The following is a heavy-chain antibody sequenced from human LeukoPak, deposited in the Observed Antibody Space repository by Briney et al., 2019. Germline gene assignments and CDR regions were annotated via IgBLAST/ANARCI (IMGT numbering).Heavy chain of an antibody. CDR2: ISYDGSNK. D-gene: IGHD3-9*01. CDR1: GFTFSSYA. Sequence: GGSPRLSCAASGFTFSSYAMHWVRQAPGKGLEWVADISYDGSNKYYADSVKGRLTISRDNSKSTLYLQMNSLRAEDTATYYCARSPYYDILAGFYYYFDYWGQGTLVTVSS. V-gene: IGHV3-30-3*01. J-gene: IGHJ4*02. CDR3: ARSPYYDILAGFYYYFDY.